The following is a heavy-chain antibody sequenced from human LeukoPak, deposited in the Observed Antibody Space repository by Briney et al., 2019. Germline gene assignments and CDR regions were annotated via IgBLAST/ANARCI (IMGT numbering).Heavy chain of an antibody. J-gene: IGHJ4*02. D-gene: IGHD5-18*01. CDR3: ATGGYSYGTVNFDY. CDR1: GGSFSSYY. Sequence: PSETLSLTCAVYGGSFSSYYWSWIRQPPGKGLEWIGEINHSGSTNYNPSLKSRVTISVDTSKNQFSLKLSSVTAADTAVYYCATGGYSYGTVNFDYWGQGTLVTVSS. CDR2: INHSGST. V-gene: IGHV4-34*01.